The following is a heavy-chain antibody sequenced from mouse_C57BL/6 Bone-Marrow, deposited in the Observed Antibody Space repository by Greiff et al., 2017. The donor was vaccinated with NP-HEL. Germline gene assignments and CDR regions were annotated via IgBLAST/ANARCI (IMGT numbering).Heavy chain of an antibody. CDR3: THYYHYCDY. CDR2: IDPETGGT. D-gene: IGHD2-1*01. V-gene: IGHV1-15*01. Sequence: VQLVESGAEPVRPGASVTLSCKASGYTFTDYEMHWVKQTPVHGLEWIGAIDPETGGTAYNQKFKGKAILTADKSSSTAYMELRSLTSEDSAVYYCTHYYHYCDYWGQGTTLTVSS. CDR1: GYTFTDYE. J-gene: IGHJ2*01.